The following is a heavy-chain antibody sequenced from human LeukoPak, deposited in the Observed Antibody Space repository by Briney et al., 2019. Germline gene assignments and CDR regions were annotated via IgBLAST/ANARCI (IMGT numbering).Heavy chain of an antibody. CDR1: GYTFIGDY. CDR3: ARGLYGSGTSGYFFYMDV. D-gene: IGHD3-10*01. Sequence: ASVKVSCKASGYTFIGDYIHWVRQAPGQGLEWIGWMNPRSGGTNYAQKVQGRVTMTRDTSITTAYMELSSLRPDDTAVYFCARGLYGSGTSGYFFYMDVWGKGTTVTISS. V-gene: IGHV1-2*02. CDR2: MNPRSGGT. J-gene: IGHJ6*03.